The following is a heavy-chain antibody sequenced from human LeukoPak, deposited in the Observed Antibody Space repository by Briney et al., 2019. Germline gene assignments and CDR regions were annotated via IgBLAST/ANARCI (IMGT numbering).Heavy chain of an antibody. V-gene: IGHV4-31*03. CDR3: ARVRFGLLDY. CDR1: GGSISSGGYY. J-gene: IGHJ4*02. CDR2: IYYSGST. D-gene: IGHD3-10*01. Sequence: PSETLSLTCTVSGGSISSGGYYWSWIRQHPGKGLEWIGYIYYSGSTYYNPSLKSRVTISADTSKNQFSLKLSSVTAADTAVYYCARVRFGLLDYWGQGTLVTVSS.